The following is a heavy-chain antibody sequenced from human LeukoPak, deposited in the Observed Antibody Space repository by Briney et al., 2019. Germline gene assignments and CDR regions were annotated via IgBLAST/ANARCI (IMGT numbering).Heavy chain of an antibody. CDR3: ARDYYDSSGYYGWFDP. CDR2: SGSGGST. Sequence: GGSLRLSCAASGFTFSGYAMSWVRQAPGKGLEWVSGSGSGGSTYYADSVKGRFTISRDNAKNSLYLQMNSLRAKDTAVYYCARDYYDSSGYYGWFDPWGQGTLVTVSS. J-gene: IGHJ5*02. CDR1: GFTFSGYA. V-gene: IGHV3-23*01. D-gene: IGHD3-22*01.